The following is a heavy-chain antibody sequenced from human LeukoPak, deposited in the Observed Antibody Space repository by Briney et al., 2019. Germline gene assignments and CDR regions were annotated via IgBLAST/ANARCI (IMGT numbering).Heavy chain of an antibody. CDR1: GGTFSSYA. V-gene: IGHV1-69*06. CDR3: ASGSSSWYYYYYMDV. D-gene: IGHD6-13*01. CDR2: IIPIFGTA. Sequence: ASVKVSCKASGGTFSSYAISWVRQAPGQGLEWMGGIIPIFGTANYAQKFQGRVTITADKSTSTAYMELSSLRSEDTAVYYCASGSSSWYYYYYMDVWGKGTTVTVSS. J-gene: IGHJ6*03.